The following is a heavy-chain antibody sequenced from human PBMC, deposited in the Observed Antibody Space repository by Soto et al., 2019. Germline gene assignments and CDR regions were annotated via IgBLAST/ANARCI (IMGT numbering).Heavy chain of an antibody. Sequence: QVQLVQSGAEVKKPGASVKVSCTASGYTFINYYIHLVRQAPGQRLEWMGWINPKSGATHYTPTCQGRVTMPGDTSINTDYMEWPWLTSDDTAVYYCARVVETAAVPLDYWGPGTQVTVSS. CDR1: GYTFINYY. CDR3: ARVVETAAVPLDY. V-gene: IGHV1-2*02. J-gene: IGHJ4*02. D-gene: IGHD5-18*01. CDR2: INPKSGAT.